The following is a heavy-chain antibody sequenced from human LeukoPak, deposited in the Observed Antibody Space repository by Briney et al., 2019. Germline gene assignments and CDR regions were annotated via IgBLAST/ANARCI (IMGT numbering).Heavy chain of an antibody. Sequence: GGSLRLSCAASGLIFSSYSMNWVRQTPGKRLEWVSSISSSSTYIFYADSVRGRFTISRDDAKNSLYLQMNSLRDEDTAVYYCARFETRGTGDFDNWGQGTLVSVSS. V-gene: IGHV3-21*01. CDR1: GLIFSSYS. D-gene: IGHD3/OR15-3a*01. CDR2: ISSSSTYI. CDR3: ARFETRGTGDFDN. J-gene: IGHJ4*02.